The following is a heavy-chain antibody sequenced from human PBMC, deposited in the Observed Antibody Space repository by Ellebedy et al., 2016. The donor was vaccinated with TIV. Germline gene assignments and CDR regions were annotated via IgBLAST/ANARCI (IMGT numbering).Heavy chain of an antibody. CDR1: GGSINNYY. Sequence: SETLSLXXTVSGGSINNYYWSWVRQPAGKGLEWIGYIYYSGSTNYNPSLKSRVTISVDTSKNQFSLKLSSVTAADTAVYYCARTELWFGKGPAQMDYWGQGTLVTVSS. CDR2: IYYSGST. J-gene: IGHJ4*02. V-gene: IGHV4-59*01. D-gene: IGHD3-10*01. CDR3: ARTELWFGKGPAQMDY.